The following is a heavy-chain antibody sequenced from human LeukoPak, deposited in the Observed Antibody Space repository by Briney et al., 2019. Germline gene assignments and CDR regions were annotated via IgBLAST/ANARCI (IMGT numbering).Heavy chain of an antibody. CDR3: ARDLVTTTVVPYDF. J-gene: IGHJ4*02. V-gene: IGHV3-7*01. CDR1: GFTFSNYW. CDR2: MNPDGSHI. D-gene: IGHD4-11*01. Sequence: PGGSLRLSCAASGFTFSNYWMSWVRQTPGKGLEWLANMNPDGSHIYYVDSVKGRFTISRDNAKSSLYLQLDSLRAEDTAVYYCARDLVTTTVVPYDFWGQGTLVTVSS.